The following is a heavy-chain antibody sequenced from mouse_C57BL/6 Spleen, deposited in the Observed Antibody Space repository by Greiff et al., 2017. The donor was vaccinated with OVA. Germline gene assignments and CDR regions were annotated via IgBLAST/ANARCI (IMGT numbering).Heavy chain of an antibody. V-gene: IGHV1-72*01. Sequence: QVQLQQPGAELVKPGASVKLSCKASGYTFTSYWMPWVQQRPGRGLEWIGRIDPNSGGTKYNEKFKSKSTLTVDKPSSTAYLQLSSLTSEDSAVYYCARRATGVATDAMDDWGQGTSVTVAS. CDR3: ARRATGVATDAMDD. CDR2: IDPNSGGT. J-gene: IGHJ4*01. D-gene: IGHD1-1*01. CDR1: GYTFTSYW.